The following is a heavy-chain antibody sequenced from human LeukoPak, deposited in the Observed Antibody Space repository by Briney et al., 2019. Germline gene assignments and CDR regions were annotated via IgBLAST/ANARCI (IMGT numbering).Heavy chain of an antibody. D-gene: IGHD6-19*01. J-gene: IGHJ4*02. V-gene: IGHV4-59*01. CDR3: TSLAVAGLSEGY. Sequence: PSETLSLTCTVSGGSISSYYWSWIRQPPGKGLEWIGYIYYSGYTNYNPSLKSRVTISVDTSKNQFSLKLSSVTAADTAVYYCTSLAVAGLSEGYWGQGTLVIVSS. CDR1: GGSISSYY. CDR2: IYYSGYT.